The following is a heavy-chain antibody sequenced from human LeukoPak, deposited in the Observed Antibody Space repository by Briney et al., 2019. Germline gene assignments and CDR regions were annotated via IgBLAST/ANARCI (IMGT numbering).Heavy chain of an antibody. J-gene: IGHJ4*02. CDR3: AKDSLGYCSSGFDY. Sequence: SLRLSCAASGFTFDDYAMHWVRQAPGKGLEWVSGISWNSGSIGYADSVKGRFTISRDNAKNSLYLQMNSLRAEDTALYYCAKDSLGYCSSGFDYWGQGTLVTVSS. CDR1: GFTFDDYA. D-gene: IGHD2-2*01. CDR2: ISWNSGSI. V-gene: IGHV3-9*01.